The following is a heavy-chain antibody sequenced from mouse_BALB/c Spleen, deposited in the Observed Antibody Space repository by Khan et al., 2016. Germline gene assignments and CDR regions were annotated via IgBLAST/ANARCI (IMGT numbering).Heavy chain of an antibody. CDR1: GYTFTSYW. CDR3: ASYYGSSYDYFDY. Sequence: QVQLQQSGAELARPGASVKLSCKASGYTFTSYWMQWVKQRPGQGLEWIGAIYPGDGDTRYTQKFKGKATLTAGKSSSTAYMQLSSLASEDSAVYYCASYYGSSYDYFDYWGQGTTLTVSS. J-gene: IGHJ2*01. CDR2: IYPGDGDT. D-gene: IGHD1-1*01. V-gene: IGHV1-87*01.